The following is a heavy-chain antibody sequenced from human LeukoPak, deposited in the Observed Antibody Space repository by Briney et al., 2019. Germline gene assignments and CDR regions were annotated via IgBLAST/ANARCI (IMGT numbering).Heavy chain of an antibody. CDR1: GFTFTSYS. D-gene: IGHD1-26*01. CDR3: AKGGKWDVTPFDY. J-gene: IGHJ4*02. V-gene: IGHV3-23*01. Sequence: GGSLRLSCAASGFTFTSYSMNWVRQAPGKGLEWVSTISGGGGSTYYADSVKGRFTISRDNSKNTLYLQVNSLRAEDTAVYYCAKGGKWDVTPFDYWGQGTLVTISS. CDR2: ISGGGGST.